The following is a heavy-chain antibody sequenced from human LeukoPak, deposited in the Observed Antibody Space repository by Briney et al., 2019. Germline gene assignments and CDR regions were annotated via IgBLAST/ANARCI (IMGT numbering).Heavy chain of an antibody. Sequence: ASVKVSCKASGYTFTSYGISWVRQAPGQGLEWMGWIGAYNGNTNYAQKLQGRVTMTTDTSTSTAYMELRSLRSDDTAVYYCARAIAGAGSKGYFDYWGQGTLVTVSS. CDR3: ARAIAGAGSKGYFDY. CDR1: GYTFTSYG. CDR2: IGAYNGNT. V-gene: IGHV1-18*01. D-gene: IGHD6-13*01. J-gene: IGHJ4*02.